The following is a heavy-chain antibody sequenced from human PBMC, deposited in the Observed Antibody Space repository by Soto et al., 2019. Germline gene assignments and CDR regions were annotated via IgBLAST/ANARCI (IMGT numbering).Heavy chain of an antibody. Sequence: EVQLVESGGGLVQPGGSLRLSCAASGFTFSSYAMHWVRQAPGKGLEYVSAISSNGGSTYYANSVKGRFTISLDNSMTGLYLRMGSLRAEDMAVDYCAAKDHLRGYWGQGTLVTVSS. V-gene: IGHV3-64*01. D-gene: IGHD2-15*01. CDR2: ISSNGGST. CDR3: AAKDHLRGY. CDR1: GFTFSSYA. J-gene: IGHJ4*02.